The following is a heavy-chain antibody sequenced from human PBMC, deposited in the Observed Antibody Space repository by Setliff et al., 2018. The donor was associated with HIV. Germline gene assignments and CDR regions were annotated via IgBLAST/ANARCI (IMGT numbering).Heavy chain of an antibody. CDR2: IYSTGTT. D-gene: IGHD5-18*01. CDR3: ARARSSGGYTYGLIDY. V-gene: IGHV4-61*02. J-gene: IGHJ4*02. Sequence: SDTLSLTCTVSGGSLSSGSFYWTWIRQPAGKGLEWIGRIYSTGTTNYNPSLKGRVTISVDTSKNQFSLKLSSVIAADTAVYYCARARSSGGYTYGLIDYWGQGRLVTVSS. CDR1: GGSLSSGSFY.